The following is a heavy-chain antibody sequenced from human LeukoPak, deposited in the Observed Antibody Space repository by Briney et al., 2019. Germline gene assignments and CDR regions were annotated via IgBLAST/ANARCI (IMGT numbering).Heavy chain of an antibody. CDR2: INPSGGST. Sequence: GASVKVSCKASGYTFTSYYMHWVRQAPGQGLEWMGIINPSGGSTSYAQKFQGRVTMTRDTFTSTVYMELSSLRSEDTAVYYCTTVSPQFSIAAATAALLYGMDVWGKGTTVTVSS. V-gene: IGHV1-46*01. J-gene: IGHJ6*04. CDR1: GYTFTSYY. CDR3: TTVSPQFSIAAATAALLYGMDV. D-gene: IGHD6-13*01.